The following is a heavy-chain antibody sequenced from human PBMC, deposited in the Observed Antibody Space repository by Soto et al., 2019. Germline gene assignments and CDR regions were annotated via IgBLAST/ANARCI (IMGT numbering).Heavy chain of an antibody. CDR1: GGSISNFY. CDR3: ARESYYGSGATVVGY. V-gene: IGHV4-59*01. D-gene: IGHD3-10*01. CDR2: IYYSGTT. J-gene: IGHJ4*02. Sequence: SETLSLTCTVSGGSISNFYWSWIRQPPGKGLDWIGYIYYSGTTSYNPSLNSRVTISVDTSKNQFSLKLNSVTAADTAVYYCARESYYGSGATVVGYWGLGTLVTVSS.